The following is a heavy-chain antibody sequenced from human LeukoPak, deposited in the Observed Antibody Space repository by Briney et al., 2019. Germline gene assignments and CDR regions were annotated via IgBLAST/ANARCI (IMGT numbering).Heavy chain of an antibody. D-gene: IGHD2-21*02. CDR3: ARTHCEGDCFSAIRY. Sequence: SETLSLTCTVSGGSISSYYWSWIRQPPGKGLEWIGSIYYSGGADYNPSLQSRVTISVDTSKNEFPLKVRSVTAADTAVYFCARTHCEGDCFSAIRYWGQGTPVTVSS. V-gene: IGHV4-59*12. J-gene: IGHJ4*02. CDR2: IYYSGGA. CDR1: GGSISSYY.